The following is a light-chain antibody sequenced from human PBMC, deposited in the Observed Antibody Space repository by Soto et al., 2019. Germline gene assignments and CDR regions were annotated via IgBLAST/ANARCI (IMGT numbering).Light chain of an antibody. CDR1: DSDVGGYNY. CDR3: SSFTNNNTPHVV. J-gene: IGLJ2*01. CDR2: GDY. Sequence: QSVLTQPASVSGSPGQSITISCTGTDSDVGGYNYVSWYQQHPGKAPKLMIYGDYNRPSGVSNRFSGSKSGNTASLTISGLQAEDEADYYCSSFTNNNTPHVVFGGGTKVTVL. V-gene: IGLV2-14*01.